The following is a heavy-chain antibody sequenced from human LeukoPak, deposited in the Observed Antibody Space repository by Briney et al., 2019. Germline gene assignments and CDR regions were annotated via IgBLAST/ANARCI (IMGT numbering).Heavy chain of an antibody. V-gene: IGHV3-30*02. CDR1: GFTFRSFG. J-gene: IGHJ6*03. CDR3: AKTQGISNYYYMDV. Sequence: GALRLSCAASGFTFRSFGVHWVRQAPGNGREGVAFIRYDGSNKYYADSVKGRFTISRDNSKNTLYLRMNSLRAEDTAVYYCAKTQGISNYYYMDVWGKGTTVTVSS. CDR2: IRYDGSNK. D-gene: IGHD2-15*01.